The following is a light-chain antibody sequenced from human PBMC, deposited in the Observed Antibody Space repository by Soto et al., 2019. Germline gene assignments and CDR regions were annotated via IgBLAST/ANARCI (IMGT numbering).Light chain of an antibody. CDR1: QTVDSNY. CDR3: QQYGNSLYT. Sequence: IVLTQSPATLSLSPGERAILYCRASQTVDSNYLTWYQQKPGQTPRLLIYDASSRATGIPDRFSGSGSVTDFTLTISRLEPEDFAVYYCQQYGNSLYTFGQGTKLEIK. CDR2: DAS. J-gene: IGKJ2*01. V-gene: IGKV3-20*01.